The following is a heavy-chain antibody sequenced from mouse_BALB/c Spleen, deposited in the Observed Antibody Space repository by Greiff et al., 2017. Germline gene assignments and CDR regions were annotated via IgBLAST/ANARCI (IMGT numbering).Heavy chain of an antibody. CDR1: GYTFTSYW. Sequence: VQLQQPGAELVKPGASVKLSCKASGYTFTSYWMHWVKQRPGQGLEWIGEINPSNGRTNYNEKFKSKATLTVDKSSSTAYMQLSSLTSEDSAVYYCARYYGYDECYFDYWGQGTTLTVSS. D-gene: IGHD2-2*01. J-gene: IGHJ2*01. CDR3: ARYYGYDECYFDY. CDR2: INPSNGRT. V-gene: IGHV1S81*02.